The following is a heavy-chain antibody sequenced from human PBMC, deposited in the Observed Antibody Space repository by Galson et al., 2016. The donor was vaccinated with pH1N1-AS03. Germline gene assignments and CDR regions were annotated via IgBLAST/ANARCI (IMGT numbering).Heavy chain of an antibody. CDR3: TKDHSSYFDY. CDR1: GFTFSSYV. V-gene: IGHV3-23*01. Sequence: SLRLSCAASGFTFSSYVMSWVRQAPGKGLQWVSTIGASGAGTYYANSVRGRFTVSRDNSKNTLDLQMSSLRAEDTAVYYCTKDHSSYFDYWGQGTLVTVSS. J-gene: IGHJ4*02. CDR2: IGASGAGT. D-gene: IGHD3-10*01.